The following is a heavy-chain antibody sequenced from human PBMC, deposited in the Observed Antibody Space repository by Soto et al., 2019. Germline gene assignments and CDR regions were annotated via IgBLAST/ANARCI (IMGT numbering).Heavy chain of an antibody. J-gene: IGHJ4*02. V-gene: IGHV4-39*01. CDR2: IYYTGDT. D-gene: IGHD2-15*01. CDR3: ARSLAATTPYFDN. CDR1: GGSIRGSSYY. Sequence: SETLSLTCTVSGGSIRGSSYYWGWIPQPPGKGLEWIGCIYYTGDTYYNPSLKSRVAISVDTSTNKFYLKLSSVTAADTAVYYCARSLAATTPYFDNWGQGTMVT.